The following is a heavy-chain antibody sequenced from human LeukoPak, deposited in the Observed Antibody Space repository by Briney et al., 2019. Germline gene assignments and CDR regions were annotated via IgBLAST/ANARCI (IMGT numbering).Heavy chain of an antibody. Sequence: KPSETLSLTCNVSGGSIGSFYWNWIRQPPGKGLEWIGYIYYTGSTNYSPSLKSRVTISVDTSKNQFSLKVSSVTAADTAVYYCARGSVLLSMDAWGKGTTVTISS. CDR2: IYYTGST. J-gene: IGHJ6*03. V-gene: IGHV4-59*01. CDR1: GGSIGSFY. CDR3: ARGSVLLSMDA. D-gene: IGHD3-10*01.